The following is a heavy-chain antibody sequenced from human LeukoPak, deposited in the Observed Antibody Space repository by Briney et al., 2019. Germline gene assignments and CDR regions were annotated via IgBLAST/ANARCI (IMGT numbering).Heavy chain of an antibody. Sequence: SVKVSCKASGGTFSSYAISWVRQAPGQGLEWMGRIIPILGIANYAQKFQGRVTITADKSTSTAYMELSSLRSEDTAVYYCARDVLYYDSSGYLDDAFDIWGQGTMVTVSS. CDR2: IIPILGIA. CDR3: ARDVLYYDSSGYLDDAFDI. D-gene: IGHD3-22*01. V-gene: IGHV1-69*04. J-gene: IGHJ3*02. CDR1: GGTFSSYA.